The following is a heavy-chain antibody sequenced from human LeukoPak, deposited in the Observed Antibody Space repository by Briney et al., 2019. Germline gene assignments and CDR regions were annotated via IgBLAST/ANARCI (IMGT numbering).Heavy chain of an antibody. CDR2: ISGSGGST. CDR3: AKDLGFTYYYGSGSYHNRPFDY. V-gene: IGHV3-23*01. J-gene: IGHJ4*02. Sequence: PSETLSLTCTVSGGSISSYYWSWIRQPAGKGLEWVSAISGSGGSTYYADSVKGRFTISRDNSKNTLYLQMNSLRAEDTAVYYCAKDLGFTYYYGSGSYHNRPFDYWGQGTLVTVSS. CDR1: GGSISSYY. D-gene: IGHD3-10*01.